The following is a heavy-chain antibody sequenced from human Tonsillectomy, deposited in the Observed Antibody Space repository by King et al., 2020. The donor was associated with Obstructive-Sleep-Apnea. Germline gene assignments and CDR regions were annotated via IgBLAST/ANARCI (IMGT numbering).Heavy chain of an antibody. CDR2: IYYSGST. D-gene: IGHD3-3*01. V-gene: IGHV4-59*01. CDR1: GGSISSYY. Sequence: HVQLQESGPGLVKPSETLSLTCTVSGGSISSYYWSWIRQPPGKGLEWIGYIYYSGSTNYNPSLKSRVTISVDTSKNQFSLKLSSVTAADTAVYYCARYDFWSGYAYFDYWGQGTLVTVSS. J-gene: IGHJ4*02. CDR3: ARYDFWSGYAYFDY.